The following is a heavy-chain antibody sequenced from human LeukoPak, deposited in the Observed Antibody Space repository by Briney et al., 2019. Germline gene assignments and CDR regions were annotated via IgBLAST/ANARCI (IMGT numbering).Heavy chain of an antibody. CDR3: ARENDQGFDY. Sequence: KSSETLSLTCTVSGGSISSSSYYWGWIRQPPGKGLEWVSSFGTRSSSIYYAHSVTGRFIVSRDNAKNSLFLQMNSLRAEDTAVYYCARENDQGFDYWGQGTLVTVSS. D-gene: IGHD3-16*01. J-gene: IGHJ4*02. CDR1: GGSISSSS. V-gene: IGHV3-21*01. CDR2: FGTRSSSI.